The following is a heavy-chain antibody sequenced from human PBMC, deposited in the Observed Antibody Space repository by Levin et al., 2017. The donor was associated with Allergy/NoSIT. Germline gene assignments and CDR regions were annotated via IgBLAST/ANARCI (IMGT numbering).Heavy chain of an antibody. CDR3: ARVAGYSSGVDY. J-gene: IGHJ4*02. CDR2: ISYDGSNK. Sequence: GESLKISCAASGFTFSSYAMHWVRQAPGKGLEWVAVISYDGSNKYYADSVKGRFTISRDNSKNTLYLQMNSLGAEDTAVYYCARVAGYSSGVDYWGQGTLVTVSS. D-gene: IGHD6-19*01. CDR1: GFTFSSYA. V-gene: IGHV3-30*04.